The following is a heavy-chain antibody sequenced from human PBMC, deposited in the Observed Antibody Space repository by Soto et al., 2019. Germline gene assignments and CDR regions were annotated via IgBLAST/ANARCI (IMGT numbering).Heavy chain of an antibody. D-gene: IGHD3-10*01. V-gene: IGHV3-33*01. J-gene: IGHJ3*02. CDR1: GFTFSSYG. CDR2: IWYDGSNK. CDR3: ARDGSGDRHAFDI. Sequence: QVQLVESGGGVVQPGRSLRLSCAASGFTFSSYGMHWVRKAPGKGLEWVAVIWYDGSNKYYADSVKGRFTISRDNSKNTLYLQMNSLRVEDTAVYYCARDGSGDRHAFDIWGQGTMVTVSS.